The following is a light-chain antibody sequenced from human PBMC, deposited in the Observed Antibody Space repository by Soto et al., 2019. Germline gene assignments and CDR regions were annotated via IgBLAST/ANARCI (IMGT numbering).Light chain of an antibody. CDR3: QQYDNLPIT. V-gene: IGKV1-33*01. CDR1: QDISNY. J-gene: IGKJ3*01. CDR2: DAS. Sequence: DIQMTQSPSSLSASVGDRVTITCQASQDISNYLNWYQQKPGKAPKLLVYDASNLETGVPSRFSGSGSGTDFIFTISSLQPEDFATYYCQQYDNLPITFGPGTKVDIK.